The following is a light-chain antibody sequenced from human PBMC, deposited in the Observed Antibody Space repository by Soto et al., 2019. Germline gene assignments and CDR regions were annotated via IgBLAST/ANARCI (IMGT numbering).Light chain of an antibody. V-gene: IGKV1-33*01. CDR1: QNTNNY. Sequence: DIQMTQSPSSLSASVGDRVTISCRASQNTNNYLNWYQQKPGRAPKLLIYDASTLEAGVPSRFRGSGSGTDFTFTISRLQHEDIATYYCQQYENLPTFGQGTRLEIK. CDR3: QQYENLPT. CDR2: DAS. J-gene: IGKJ5*01.